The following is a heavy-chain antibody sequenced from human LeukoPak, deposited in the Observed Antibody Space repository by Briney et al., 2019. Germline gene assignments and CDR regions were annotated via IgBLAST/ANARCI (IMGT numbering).Heavy chain of an antibody. J-gene: IGHJ4*02. CDR3: ARGDPLAKPGY. V-gene: IGHV1-2*02. CDR1: GYTFSNYF. CDR2: INPDSGAT. Sequence: GAPVKVSCKPSGYTFSNYFMHWVRQAPGQGPEWMGWINPDSGATNYAQRLQGRVTMTRDTSISTAYMELTSLKSDDTAVYYCARGDPLAKPGYWGQGTLVTVSS.